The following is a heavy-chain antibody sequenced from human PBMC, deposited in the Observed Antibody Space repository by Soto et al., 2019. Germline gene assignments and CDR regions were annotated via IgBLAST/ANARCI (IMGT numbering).Heavy chain of an antibody. Sequence: QVQLQESGPGLVKPSQTLPLTCTVSGGSISSGGYYWSWIRQHPGKGLEWIGYIYYSGSTYYNPSLKSRVTMSADTSKNQFSLRLSSVTAADTAVYYCAKGGAAGPDYWGQGTLVTVSS. CDR1: GGSISSGGYY. J-gene: IGHJ4*02. CDR2: IYYSGST. V-gene: IGHV4-31*03. CDR3: AKGGAAGPDY. D-gene: IGHD6-13*01.